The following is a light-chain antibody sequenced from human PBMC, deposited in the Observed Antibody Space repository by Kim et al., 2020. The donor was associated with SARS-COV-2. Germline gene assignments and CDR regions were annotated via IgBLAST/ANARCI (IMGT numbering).Light chain of an antibody. V-gene: IGLV3-19*01. Sequence: SSELTQDPAVSVALGQTVRITCQGDSLRSYYASWYQQKPGQAPIVVISGKNNRPSGIPDRFSGSSSGNTASLTITGAQAEDEADYSCSSRDSNGYVLFGGGTQLTVL. J-gene: IGLJ2*01. CDR2: GKN. CDR1: SLRSYY. CDR3: SSRDSNGYVL.